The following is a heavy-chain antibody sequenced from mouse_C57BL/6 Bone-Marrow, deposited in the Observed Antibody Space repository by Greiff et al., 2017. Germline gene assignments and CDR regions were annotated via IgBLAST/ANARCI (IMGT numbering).Heavy chain of an antibody. J-gene: IGHJ4*01. V-gene: IGHV1-81*01. CDR1: GYTFTSYG. D-gene: IGHD1-1*02. CDR2: IYPRSGNT. Sequence: QVQLQQPGAELARPGASVKLSCKASGYTFTSYGISWVKQRTGQGLEWIGEIYPRSGNTYYNEKFKGKATLTADKSSSTAYMELRSLTSEDSAVYFCARCGPYYAMDYWGQGTSVTVSS. CDR3: ARCGPYYAMDY.